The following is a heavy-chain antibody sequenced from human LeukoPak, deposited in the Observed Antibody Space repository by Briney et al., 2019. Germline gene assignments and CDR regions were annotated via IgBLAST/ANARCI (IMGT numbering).Heavy chain of an antibody. CDR3: ARGDDILTGHDY. CDR1: GFTFSSYA. CDR2: ISGRGDTT. V-gene: IGHV3-23*01. D-gene: IGHD3-9*01. J-gene: IGHJ4*02. Sequence: PGGSLRLSCAASGFTFSSYAMSWVRQAPGRGLEWVSAISGRGDTTYYADSVKGRFTISRDNSKNTLYLQMNSLRAEDTAVYYCARGDDILTGHDYWGQGTLVTVSS.